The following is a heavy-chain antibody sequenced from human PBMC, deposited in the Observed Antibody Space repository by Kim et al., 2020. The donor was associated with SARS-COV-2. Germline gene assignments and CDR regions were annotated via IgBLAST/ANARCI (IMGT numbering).Heavy chain of an antibody. D-gene: IGHD2-2*01. V-gene: IGHV3-23*01. CDR2: IRESGGRT. CDR3: AKGGYCSSNNCFLEGWFDL. J-gene: IGHJ5*02. CDR1: GFIFSNYA. Sequence: GGSLRLSCAASGFIFSNYAMTWVRHAPGKGLEWVSSIRESGGRTHYADSVKGRFTISRDDSKNTLYLEMRNLRAEDTAVYYCAKGGYCSSNNCFLEGWFDLWGQATLVTVSS.